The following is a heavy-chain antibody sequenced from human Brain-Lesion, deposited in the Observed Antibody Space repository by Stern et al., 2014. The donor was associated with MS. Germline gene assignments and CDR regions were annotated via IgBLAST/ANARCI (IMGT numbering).Heavy chain of an antibody. Sequence: VQLVESGAEVKKPGASVKVSCKASGDTFIRYAMQWVRQAPGQRLEWMGRINGVDDKTKYSHKFQGRVTITRDTSANTVYMELSSLRSEDTAVYYCARDDHRDSSGHYAPFDYWGQGTRVTVSS. CDR2: INGVDDKT. D-gene: IGHD3-22*01. CDR3: ARDDHRDSSGHYAPFDY. V-gene: IGHV1-3*01. CDR1: GDTFIRYA. J-gene: IGHJ4*02.